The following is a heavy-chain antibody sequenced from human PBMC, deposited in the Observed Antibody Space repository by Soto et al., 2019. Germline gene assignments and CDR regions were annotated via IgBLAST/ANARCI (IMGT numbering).Heavy chain of an antibody. V-gene: IGHV3-48*03. CDR3: ARDYFCCWSCGFGC. CDR1: GFTFSSYE. D-gene: IGHD3-3*01. J-gene: IGHJ4*02. CDR2: ISRSDTI. Sequence: EVQLVESGGGLVQPGGSLRLSCAASGFTFSSYEMNWVRQAPGKGLEWVSYISRSDTIYYADSVKGRFTISRDNAKNSMDLQMNRLGGEGKGLFFCARDYFCCWSCGFGCRGQGTLVTVSS.